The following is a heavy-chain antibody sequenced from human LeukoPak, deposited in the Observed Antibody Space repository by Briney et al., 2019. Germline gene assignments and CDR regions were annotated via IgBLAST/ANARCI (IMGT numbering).Heavy chain of an antibody. J-gene: IGHJ4*02. CDR2: ISYDGSNK. CDR3: ARVALPQWLVREFDS. CDR1: GFTFSTYT. Sequence: GGSLRLSCAASGFTFSTYTMRWVRQAPGKGLEWVAVISYDGSNKYYADSVKGRFTISRDNSKNTLYLQMNSLRAEDTAVYYCARVALPQWLVREFDSWGQGTLVTVSS. V-gene: IGHV3-30*04. D-gene: IGHD6-19*01.